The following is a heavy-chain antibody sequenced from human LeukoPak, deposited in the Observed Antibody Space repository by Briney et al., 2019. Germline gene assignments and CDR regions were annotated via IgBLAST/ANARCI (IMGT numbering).Heavy chain of an antibody. Sequence: GASVKVSCEASGYTFTGSNMHCVRQALGQGFEWIGGISPARGATKYAPNFQGRVPLTTDTCITTAYMERSSLTSDDTASYGCLNEHGGWGQGTPVTVSS. V-gene: IGHV1-2*02. CDR2: ISPARGAT. CDR3: LNEHGG. CDR1: GYTFTGSN. J-gene: IGHJ4*02. D-gene: IGHD1-1*01.